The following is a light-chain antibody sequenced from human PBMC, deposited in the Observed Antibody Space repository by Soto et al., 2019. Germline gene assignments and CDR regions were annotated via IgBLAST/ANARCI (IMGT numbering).Light chain of an antibody. V-gene: IGLV3-21*02. J-gene: IGLJ2*01. Sequence: SYDLTQPPSVSVAPGQTAKITCGGSNIGTKSVHWYQQKPGQAPALVVYDDSVRPSGIPERFSGSNSGNTATLTISRVEAGDEADYYCQVWDNISDHVVFGGGTKLTVL. CDR1: NIGTKS. CDR3: QVWDNISDHVV. CDR2: DDS.